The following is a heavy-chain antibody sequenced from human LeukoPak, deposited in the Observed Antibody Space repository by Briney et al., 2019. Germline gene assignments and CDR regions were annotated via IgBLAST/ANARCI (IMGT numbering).Heavy chain of an antibody. D-gene: IGHD2-2*01. J-gene: IGHJ4*02. CDR3: ARVVVVPAAGPLDY. V-gene: IGHV1-2*02. CDR2: INPNSGGT. Sequence: ASVKVSCTASGYTFTGYYMHWVRQAPGQGLEWMGWINPNSGGTNYAQKFQGRVTMTRDTSISTAYMELSRLRSDDTAVYYCARVVVVPAAGPLDYWGQGTLVTVSS. CDR1: GYTFTGYY.